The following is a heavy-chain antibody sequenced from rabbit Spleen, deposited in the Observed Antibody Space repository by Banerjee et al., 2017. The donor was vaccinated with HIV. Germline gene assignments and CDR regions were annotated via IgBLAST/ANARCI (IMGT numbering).Heavy chain of an antibody. J-gene: IGHJ4*01. V-gene: IGHV1S40*01. Sequence: VESGGDLVKPGTSLTLTCTASGFSFSSSYYMCWVRQAPGKGLECVACIYVGSSGSTYYANWAKGRFTISKTSSTTVTLQMTSLTVADTATYFCARGSATMTMVITGYYLNLWGPGTLVTAS. CDR2: IYVGSSGST. CDR3: ARGSATMTMVITGYYLNL. CDR1: GFSFSSSYY. D-gene: IGHD2-1*01.